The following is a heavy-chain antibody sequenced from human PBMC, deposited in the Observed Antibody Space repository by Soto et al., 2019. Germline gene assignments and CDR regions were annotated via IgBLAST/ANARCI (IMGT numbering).Heavy chain of an antibody. CDR3: ALGRGRPYYFDY. Sequence: ASVKVSCKSSRYTFTSYDVHWLRQAPGQGLEWMGLINPTGGSTSYAQTFQGRVTLTSDTSTSTVFMELSSLRSEDAAVYYCALGRGRPYYFDYWGQGTLVTVSS. V-gene: IGHV1-46*03. CDR2: INPTGGST. CDR1: RYTFTSYD. J-gene: IGHJ4*02. D-gene: IGHD1-26*01.